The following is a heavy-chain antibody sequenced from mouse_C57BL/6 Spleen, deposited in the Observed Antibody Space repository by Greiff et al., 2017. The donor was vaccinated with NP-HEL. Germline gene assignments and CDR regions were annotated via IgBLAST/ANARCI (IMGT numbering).Heavy chain of an antibody. CDR2: IYPGDGDT. Sequence: QVQLKESGAELVKPGASVKISCKASGYAFSSYWMNWVKQRPGKGLEWIGQIYPGDGDTNYNGKFKGKATLTADKSSSTAYMQLSSLTSEDSAVYFCARRDYYGSSSWLAYWGQGTLVTVSA. V-gene: IGHV1-80*01. CDR3: ARRDYYGSSSWLAY. D-gene: IGHD1-1*01. J-gene: IGHJ3*01. CDR1: GYAFSSYW.